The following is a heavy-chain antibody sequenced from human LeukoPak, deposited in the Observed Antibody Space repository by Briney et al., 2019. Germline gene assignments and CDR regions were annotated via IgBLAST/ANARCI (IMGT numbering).Heavy chain of an antibody. V-gene: IGHV4-34*01. Sequence: SETLSLTCAVYGGSFSGYYWSWIRQPPGKGLEWIGEINHSGSTNYNPSLKSRVTISVDTSKNQFSLKLSSVTAADTAVYYCASRGDMVRGVINAFDIWGQGTMVTVSS. CDR3: ASRGDMVRGVINAFDI. D-gene: IGHD3-10*01. CDR1: GGSFSGYY. CDR2: INHSGST. J-gene: IGHJ3*02.